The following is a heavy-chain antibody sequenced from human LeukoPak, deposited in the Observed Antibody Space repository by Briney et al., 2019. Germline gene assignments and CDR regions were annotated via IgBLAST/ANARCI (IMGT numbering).Heavy chain of an antibody. CDR1: GFTFSSYA. CDR2: ISGGGGST. D-gene: IGHD3-10*01. Sequence: GGSLRLSCAASGFTFSSYAMSWVRQAPGKGLEWVSAISGGGGSTYYADSVKGRFTISRDNSKNTLYLQMNSLRAEDTAVYYCAKSLHLYLRSGSFDYWGQGTLVTVSS. J-gene: IGHJ4*02. CDR3: AKSLHLYLRSGSFDY. V-gene: IGHV3-23*01.